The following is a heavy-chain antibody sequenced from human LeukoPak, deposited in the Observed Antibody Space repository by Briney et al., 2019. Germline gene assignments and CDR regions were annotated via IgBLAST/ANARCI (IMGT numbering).Heavy chain of an antibody. D-gene: IGHD6-19*01. J-gene: IGHJ4*02. CDR3: AREVPLTRGWAPFDY. Sequence: GASVKVSCKASGYRFTSHGVSWVRQAPGQGLEWMGWISADNGNTNYAQNVQGRVLMTTDTSTSTAYMELRSLRSDDTAVYYCAREVPLTRGWAPFDYWGQGTLVTVSS. CDR2: ISADNGNT. CDR1: GYRFTSHG. V-gene: IGHV1-18*01.